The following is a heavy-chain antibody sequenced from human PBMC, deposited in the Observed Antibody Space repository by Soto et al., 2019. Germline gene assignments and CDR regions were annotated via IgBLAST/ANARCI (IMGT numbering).Heavy chain of an antibody. CDR1: GFTFSSYA. V-gene: IGHV3-30-3*01. J-gene: IGHJ6*02. D-gene: IGHD1-26*01. CDR3: AREWSGSYSGSYYYYYYGMDV. Sequence: QVQLVESGGGVVQPGRSLRLSCAASGFTFSSYAMHWVRQAPGKGLEWVAVISYDGSNKYYADSVKGRFTISRDNSKNTLYLQMNSLRAEDTAVYYCAREWSGSYSGSYYYYYYGMDVWGQGTTVTVSS. CDR2: ISYDGSNK.